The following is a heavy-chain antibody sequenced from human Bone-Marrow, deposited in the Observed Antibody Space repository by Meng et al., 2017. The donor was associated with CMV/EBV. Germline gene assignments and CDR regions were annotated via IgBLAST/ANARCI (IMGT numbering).Heavy chain of an antibody. CDR2: ISSSSSTI. Sequence: GESLKISCAASGFTFSSYSMNWVRQAPGKGLEWVSYISSSSSTIYYADSVKGRFTISRDNAKNSLYLQMNSLRAEDTAVYYCARDSSSTGVYWGQGTLVTGSS. V-gene: IGHV3-48*04. D-gene: IGHD2-2*01. CDR3: ARDSSSTGVY. J-gene: IGHJ4*02. CDR1: GFTFSSYS.